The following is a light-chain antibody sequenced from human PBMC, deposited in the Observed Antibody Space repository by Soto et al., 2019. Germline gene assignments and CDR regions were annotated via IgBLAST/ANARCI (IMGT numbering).Light chain of an antibody. J-gene: IGKJ2*01. CDR2: GAS. CDR3: QQYGSSPYT. Sequence: ETVLTQSPGTLSLSPGERATLSCRASQRVSSSYLAWYQQKPGQAPRLLIYGASSRANGIPDRFSGSGSGTDFTLTISRLEPEDFAVYYCQQYGSSPYTFGQETKLEIK. V-gene: IGKV3-20*01. CDR1: QRVSSSY.